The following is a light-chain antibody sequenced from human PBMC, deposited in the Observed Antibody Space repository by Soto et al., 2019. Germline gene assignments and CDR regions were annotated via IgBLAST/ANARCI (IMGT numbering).Light chain of an antibody. Sequence: EIVLTQSPGTLSLSPGERATLSCRARQSVSSSDLAWYQQKPGQAPRLLIYGASSRSTGRPDRFSGSGSGTGFTLTINRLDPEDFAGYYCQQYGSLPQGLTFGGETKVEIK. CDR2: GAS. CDR3: QQYGSLPQGLT. V-gene: IGKV3-20*01. J-gene: IGKJ4*01. CDR1: QSVSSSD.